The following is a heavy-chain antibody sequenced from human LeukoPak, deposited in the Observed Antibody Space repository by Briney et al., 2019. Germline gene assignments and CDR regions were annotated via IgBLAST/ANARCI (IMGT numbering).Heavy chain of an antibody. CDR1: GFTFSSYW. CDR2: IKQDGSEK. Sequence: GGSLRLSCAASGFTFSSYWMSWVRQAPGKGLELVANIKQDGSEKYYVDSVKGRFTISRDNAKNSLYLQMNSLRAEDTAVYYCARDNVFSSSSPYYMDVWGKGTTVTVSS. V-gene: IGHV3-7*01. D-gene: IGHD6-6*01. CDR3: ARDNVFSSSSPYYMDV. J-gene: IGHJ6*03.